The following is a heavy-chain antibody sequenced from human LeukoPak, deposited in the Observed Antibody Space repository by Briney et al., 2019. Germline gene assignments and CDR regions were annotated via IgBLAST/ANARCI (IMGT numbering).Heavy chain of an antibody. D-gene: IGHD3-10*01. J-gene: IGHJ4*02. CDR3: ARVRITMVRGVVDY. V-gene: IGHV3-20*04. Sequence: GGSLRLSCAASGFTFDDYGMSWVRQAPGKGLVWVSGINWNGGSTGYGDSVKGRFTISRDNAKNSLYLQMNSLRAEDTALYYCARVRITMVRGVVDYWGQGTLVTVSS. CDR1: GFTFDDYG. CDR2: INWNGGST.